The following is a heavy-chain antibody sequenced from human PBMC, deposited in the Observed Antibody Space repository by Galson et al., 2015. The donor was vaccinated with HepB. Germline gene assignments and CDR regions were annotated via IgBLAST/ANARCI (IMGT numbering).Heavy chain of an antibody. V-gene: IGHV3-33*01. CDR1: GFPFSSSG. CDR3: ARDPSSSYYDFWSGYYYFDY. CDR2: IWYDGSNK. Sequence: SLRLSCAASGFPFSSSGMHWVRQAPGKGLEWVAVIWYDGSNKYYADSVKGRFTISRDNSKNSLSLQMNSLRAEDTAIYYCARDPSSSYYDFWSGYYYFDYWGQGTLVTVSS. D-gene: IGHD3-3*01. J-gene: IGHJ4*02.